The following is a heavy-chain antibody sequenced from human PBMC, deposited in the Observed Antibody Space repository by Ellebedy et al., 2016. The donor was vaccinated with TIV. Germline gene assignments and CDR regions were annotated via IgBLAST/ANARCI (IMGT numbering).Heavy chain of an antibody. CDR1: GIIFSSYW. Sequence: GESLKISCAASGIIFSSYWMSWVRQAPGKGLEWVANIKQDGSEKYYVDSVKGRFTISRDNAKNSLYLQMNSLRDEDTAVYYCAPVVPAVYWGQGTLVTVSS. D-gene: IGHD2-2*01. V-gene: IGHV3-7*01. J-gene: IGHJ4*02. CDR2: IKQDGSEK. CDR3: APVVPAVY.